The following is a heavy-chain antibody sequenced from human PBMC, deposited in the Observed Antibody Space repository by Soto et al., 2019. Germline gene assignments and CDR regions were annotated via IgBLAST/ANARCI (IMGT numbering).Heavy chain of an antibody. CDR2: INHSGST. CDR1: GGSFSGYY. D-gene: IGHD3-16*02. CDR3: ARGKLSDYVWGSYRYHFDY. J-gene: IGHJ4*02. Sequence: ETLSLTCAVYGGSFSGYYWSWIRQPPGKGLEWIGEINHSGSTNYNPSLKSRVTISVDTSKNQFSLKLGSVTAADTAVYYCARGKLSDYVWGSYRYHFDYWGQGTVVTVSS. V-gene: IGHV4-34*01.